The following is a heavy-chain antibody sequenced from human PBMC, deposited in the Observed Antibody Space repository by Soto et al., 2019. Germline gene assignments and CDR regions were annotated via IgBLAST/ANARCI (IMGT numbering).Heavy chain of an antibody. CDR2: ISSSSGYI. V-gene: IGHV3-21*01. CDR3: ARDNLDIGYSSTWYLGDAFDI. J-gene: IGHJ3*02. D-gene: IGHD6-13*01. CDR1: GFIFSSYG. Sequence: EVQLVESGGGLVKPGGSLRLSCAASGFIFSSYGMNWVRQAPGKGLEWVSSISSSSGYIYYADSVKGRFTISRDNAKNSLFLQMNSLRAEDTAVYFCARDNLDIGYSSTWYLGDAFDIWGQGTMVTVSS.